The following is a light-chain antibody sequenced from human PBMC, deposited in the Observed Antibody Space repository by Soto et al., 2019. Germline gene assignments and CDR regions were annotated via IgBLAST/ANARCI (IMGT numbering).Light chain of an antibody. Sequence: QSALTQPPSASGSPGQSVTISCTGTSSDVGGYNYVSWYQQHPGKAPKLMIYEVIKRPSGVPNRFSGSKSGNTASLTVSGLQAEDEADYYCSSYAGSNNLYVFGTGTKLPS. CDR3: SSYAGSNNLYV. J-gene: IGLJ1*01. CDR2: EVI. V-gene: IGLV2-8*01. CDR1: SSDVGGYNY.